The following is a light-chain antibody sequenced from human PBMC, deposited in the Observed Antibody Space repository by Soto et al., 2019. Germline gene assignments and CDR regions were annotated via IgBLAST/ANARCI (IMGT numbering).Light chain of an antibody. CDR2: TVS. CDR1: QSVVYSDGNAY. J-gene: IGKJ1*01. CDR3: MQGTHWPPT. V-gene: IGKV2-30*01. Sequence: VVMTQSPPSLPVTLGQPASISCRSSQSVVYSDGNAYLNWFQQRPGQSPRRLTYTVSNRDSGVPDRFSGDGAGTDFSLRISRVEADDVGIYYFMQGTHWPPTFGQGTKVEI.